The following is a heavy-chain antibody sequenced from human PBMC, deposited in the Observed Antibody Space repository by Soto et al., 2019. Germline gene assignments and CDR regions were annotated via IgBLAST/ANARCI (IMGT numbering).Heavy chain of an antibody. CDR1: GGTFSSYA. V-gene: IGHV1-69*12. D-gene: IGHD6-6*01. Sequence: QVQLVQSGAEVKKPGSSVKVSCKASGGTFSSYAISWVRQAPGQGLEWMGGIIPIFGTANYAQKFQGRVTXXAXEXRSTAYMELSSLRSEDTAVYYCARAGVLAARPPLDYWGQGTLVTVSS. J-gene: IGHJ4*02. CDR2: IIPIFGTA. CDR3: ARAGVLAARPPLDY.